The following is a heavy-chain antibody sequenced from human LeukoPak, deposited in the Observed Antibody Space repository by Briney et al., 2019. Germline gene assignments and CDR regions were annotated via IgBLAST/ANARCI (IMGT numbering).Heavy chain of an antibody. J-gene: IGHJ4*02. CDR3: ATDYTTGYFPF. D-gene: IGHD3-9*01. Sequence: GGSLRLSCSASGFTFSGHAMSWVRRAPGKGLEWVSTISSAGDVTYHADSVKGRFAIFRDNSKNTLYLQMATLRVEDTAIYYCATDYTTGYFPFWGPGTLVTVSS. CDR1: GFTFSGHA. CDR2: ISSAGDVT. V-gene: IGHV3-23*01.